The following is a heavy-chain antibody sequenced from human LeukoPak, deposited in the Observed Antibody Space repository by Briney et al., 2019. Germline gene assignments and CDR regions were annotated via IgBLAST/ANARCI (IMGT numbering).Heavy chain of an antibody. D-gene: IGHD2-21*02. CDR1: GFTFSSFA. CDR2: ISGSGVTT. J-gene: IGHJ4*02. V-gene: IGHV3-23*01. Sequence: PGRSLRLSCAASGFTFSSFAMNWVRQAPGKGLEWVSGISGSGVTTYHADSVKGRFTISRDNSKNTLYLQMNSLRAEDTAVYYCTKALYCGGDCYSRDDYWGQGTLVTVSS. CDR3: TKALYCGGDCYSRDDY.